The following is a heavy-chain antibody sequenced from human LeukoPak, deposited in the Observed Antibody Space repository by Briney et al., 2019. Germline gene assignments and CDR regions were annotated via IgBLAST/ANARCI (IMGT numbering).Heavy chain of an antibody. D-gene: IGHD1-26*01. J-gene: IGHJ3*02. Sequence: GSLRLSCAASGFTFDDYGMSWVRQAPGKGLEWVSGIDRNGDSTGYADSVKGRFTISRDNSKNTLYLQMNSLRAEDTAVYYCARDGRSPAAFDIWGQGTKVTVSS. V-gene: IGHV3-20*04. CDR2: IDRNGDST. CDR1: GFTFDDYG. CDR3: ARDGRSPAAFDI.